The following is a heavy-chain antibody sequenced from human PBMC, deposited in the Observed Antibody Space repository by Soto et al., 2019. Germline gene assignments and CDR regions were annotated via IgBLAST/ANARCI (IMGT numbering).Heavy chain of an antibody. CDR3: ARADCTNGVCQYYYYYGMDV. J-gene: IGHJ6*02. D-gene: IGHD2-8*01. Sequence: QVQLVQSGAEVKKPGASVKVSCKASGYTFTSYDINWVRQATGQGLEWMGWMNPNSGNTGYAQKFQGRVTMTRNTSISTAYMGVSSLRSEDTAVYYCARADCTNGVCQYYYYYGMDVWGQGTTVTVSS. CDR1: GYTFTSYD. V-gene: IGHV1-8*01. CDR2: MNPNSGNT.